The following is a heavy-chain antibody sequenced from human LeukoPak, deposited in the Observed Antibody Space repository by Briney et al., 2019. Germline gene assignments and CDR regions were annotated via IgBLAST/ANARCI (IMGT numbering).Heavy chain of an antibody. D-gene: IGHD4-23*01. J-gene: IGHJ4*02. Sequence: GASVKVSCKASGYTFTSYDINWVRQATGQGLEWMGWINPNSGGTNYAQKFQGRVTMTRDTSISTAYMELSRLRSDDTAVYYCARSLPLTVGDSRDNFDYWGQGTLVTVSS. CDR2: INPNSGGT. V-gene: IGHV1-2*02. CDR3: ARSLPLTVGDSRDNFDY. CDR1: GYTFTSYD.